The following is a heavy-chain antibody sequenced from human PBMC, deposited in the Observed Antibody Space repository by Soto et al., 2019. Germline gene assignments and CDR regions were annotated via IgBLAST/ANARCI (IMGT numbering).Heavy chain of an antibody. CDR1: GFTFSSYA. Sequence: GGSLRLSCAASGFTFSSYAMHWVRQAPGKGLEWVAVISYDGSNKYYADSVKGRFTISRDNSKNTLYLQMNSLRAEDTAVYYCARDPTSIAVAGAGLDYWGQGTLVTVS. CDR3: ARDPTSIAVAGAGLDY. D-gene: IGHD6-19*01. V-gene: IGHV3-30-3*01. J-gene: IGHJ4*02. CDR2: ISYDGSNK.